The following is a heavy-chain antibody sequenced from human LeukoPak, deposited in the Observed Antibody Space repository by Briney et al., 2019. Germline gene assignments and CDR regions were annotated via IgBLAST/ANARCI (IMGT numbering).Heavy chain of an antibody. CDR3: ARGPRSITMIVVVKTGMDV. V-gene: IGHV3-11*05. CDR2: ISSSSSYT. D-gene: IGHD3-22*01. J-gene: IGHJ6*02. CDR1: GFTFSDYY. Sequence: PGGSLRLSCAASGFTFSDYYMSWIRQAPGKGLEWVSYISSSSSYTNYADSVKGRFTISRDNAKNSLYLQMNSLRAEDTAVYYCARGPRSITMIVVVKTGMDVWGQGTTVTVSS.